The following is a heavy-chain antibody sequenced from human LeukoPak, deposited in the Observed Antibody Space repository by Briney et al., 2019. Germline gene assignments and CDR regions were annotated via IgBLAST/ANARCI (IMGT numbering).Heavy chain of an antibody. V-gene: IGHV4-59*01. Sequence: PSETLSLTCTVSGGSISSYYWCWIRHPPREGREWIGYIYYSGSTNYNHSHKSRVTITVDTSKNQFSLKLSSVTAADTAVYYCSRALDYYGSGSYFFDYWGQGTLVTVSS. CDR3: SRALDYYGSGSYFFDY. CDR2: IYYSGST. CDR1: GGSISSYY. J-gene: IGHJ4*02. D-gene: IGHD3-10*01.